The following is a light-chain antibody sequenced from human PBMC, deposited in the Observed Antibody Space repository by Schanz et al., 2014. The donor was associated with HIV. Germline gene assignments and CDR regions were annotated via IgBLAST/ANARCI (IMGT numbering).Light chain of an antibody. Sequence: DIQMTQSPSSLSASVGDRVSVACRASQNINNNLNWYQQKAGKAPSLLIYAASSLQSAVPLRFSGSGSGTEFTLTISSLQPEDFATYYCQQLNSYPLTFGGGTKVEIK. CDR1: QNINNN. J-gene: IGKJ4*01. CDR2: AAS. V-gene: IGKV1-17*01. CDR3: QQLNSYPLT.